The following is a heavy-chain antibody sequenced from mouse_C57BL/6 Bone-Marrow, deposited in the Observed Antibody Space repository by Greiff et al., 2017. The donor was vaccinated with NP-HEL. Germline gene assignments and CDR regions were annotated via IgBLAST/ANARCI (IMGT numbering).Heavy chain of an antibody. CDR2: IWRGGST. J-gene: IGHJ1*03. Sequence: VMLVESGPGLVQPSQSLSITCTVSGFSLTSYGVHWVRQSPGKGLEWLGVIWRGGSTDYNAAFMSRLSITKDNSKSQVFFKMNSLQADDTAIYYCAKTHYYGGYFDVWGTGTTVTVSS. CDR1: GFSLTSYG. V-gene: IGHV2-5*01. D-gene: IGHD1-2*01. CDR3: AKTHYYGGYFDV.